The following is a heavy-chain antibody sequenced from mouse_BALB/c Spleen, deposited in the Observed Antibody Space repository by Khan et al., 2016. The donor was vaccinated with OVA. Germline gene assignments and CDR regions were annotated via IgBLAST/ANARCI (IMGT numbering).Heavy chain of an antibody. CDR1: GYTFTDYS. V-gene: IGHV9-2-1*01. CDR2: IKTETGEP. Sequence: QVQLKESGPELKKPGETVKISCKASGYTFTDYSMHWVKQAPGKGLKWMGWIKTETGEPTYADDFKGRFAFSLETSASAAYLHINNLKNEDTATYFCARRDYGYNWFAYWGQGTLVTVSA. J-gene: IGHJ3*01. D-gene: IGHD2-2*01. CDR3: ARRDYGYNWFAY.